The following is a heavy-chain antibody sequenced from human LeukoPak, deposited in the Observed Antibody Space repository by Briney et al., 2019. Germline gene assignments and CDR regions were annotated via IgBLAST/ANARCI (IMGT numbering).Heavy chain of an antibody. V-gene: IGHV4-30-2*01. J-gene: IGHJ5*02. CDR2: IYHSGNT. D-gene: IGHD2-15*01. CDR1: GGSISSGGYS. CDR3: ARRGVGYCSGGSCYSQFDP. Sequence: SETLSLTCAVSGGSISSGGYSWSWLRQPPGKGLEWIGYIYHSGNTYYNPSLKSRVTISVDRSKNQFSLKLSSVTAADTAVYYCARRGVGYCSGGSCYSQFDPWGQGTLVTVSS.